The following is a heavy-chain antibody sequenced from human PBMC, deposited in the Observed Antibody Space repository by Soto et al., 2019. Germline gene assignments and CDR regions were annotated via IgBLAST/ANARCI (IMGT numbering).Heavy chain of an antibody. Sequence: EVQLVESGGGLVKPGGSLRLSCAASGFSFSSYSMIWVRQAPGKGLEWVSSISSSSRYIYYADSVKGRFTISRDNAQNSLYLQVTSLRAEDTALYYCARGGLTGITDYWGQGTLLTVSS. CDR1: GFSFSSYS. D-gene: IGHD1-7*01. V-gene: IGHV3-21*01. J-gene: IGHJ4*02. CDR2: ISSSSRYI. CDR3: ARGGLTGITDY.